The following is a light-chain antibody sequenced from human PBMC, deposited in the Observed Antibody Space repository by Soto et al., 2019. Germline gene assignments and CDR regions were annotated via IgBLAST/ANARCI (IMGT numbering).Light chain of an antibody. J-gene: IGLJ2*01. V-gene: IGLV2-14*01. CDR3: SSYTSSSTVV. CDR1: SSDVGGYNY. Sequence: QSVLTQPASVSGSPGQSITISCTGTSSDVGGYNYVSWYQQHPGKAPKLMIYEVSNRPSGVSNRFSGSKSGNTASLTSSGLQAEDEADDYCSSYTSSSTVVFGGGTKVTVL. CDR2: EVS.